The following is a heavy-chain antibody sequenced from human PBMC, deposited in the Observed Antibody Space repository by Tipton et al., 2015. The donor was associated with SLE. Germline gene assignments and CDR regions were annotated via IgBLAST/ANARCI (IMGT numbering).Heavy chain of an antibody. D-gene: IGHD2-21*01. CDR2: INHSGST. Sequence: TLSLTCAVSGYSISSGYYWGWIRQPPGKGLEWIGEINHSGSTNYIPSLKSRVSISVDTSKKQFSLKLSSVTAADTAVYYCARSRVGILGYWGQGTLVTVSS. CDR1: GYSISSGYY. CDR3: ARSRVGILGY. V-gene: IGHV4-38-2*01. J-gene: IGHJ4*02.